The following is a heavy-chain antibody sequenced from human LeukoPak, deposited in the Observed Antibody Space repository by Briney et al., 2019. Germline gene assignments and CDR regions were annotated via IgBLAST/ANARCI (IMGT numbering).Heavy chain of an antibody. V-gene: IGHV4-34*01. CDR3: ARQRAATIFGVVIDHFDY. CDR1: GGSFSGYY. Sequence: SEILSLTCAVYGGSFSGYYWSWIRQPPGKGLEWIGEINHSGSTNYNPSLKSRVTISVDTSKNQFSLKLSSVTAADTAVYYCARQRAATIFGVVIDHFDYWGQGTLVTVSS. D-gene: IGHD3-3*01. CDR2: INHSGST. J-gene: IGHJ4*02.